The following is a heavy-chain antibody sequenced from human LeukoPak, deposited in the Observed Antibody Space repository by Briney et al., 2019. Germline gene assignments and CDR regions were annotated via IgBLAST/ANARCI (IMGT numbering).Heavy chain of an antibody. J-gene: IGHJ6*02. CDR1: GGSISSGGYY. Sequence: PSETLSLTCTVSGGSISSGGYYWSWIRQHPGKGLEWIGYIYYSGSTYYNPSLKSRVTISVDTSKNQFSLKLSSVTAADTAVYYCARDGRMVRGEDYYGMDVWGQGTTVTVSS. D-gene: IGHD3-10*01. CDR3: ARDGRMVRGEDYYGMDV. CDR2: IYYSGST. V-gene: IGHV4-31*03.